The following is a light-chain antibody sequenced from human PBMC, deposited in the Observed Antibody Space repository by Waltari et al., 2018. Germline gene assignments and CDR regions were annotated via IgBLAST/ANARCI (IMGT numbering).Light chain of an antibody. CDR1: DVAYFNL. CDR2: EGN. V-gene: IGLV2-23*01. CDR3: CSYAGGTSWV. J-gene: IGLJ3*02. Sequence: ALTQPASVPGSYGQPLTISCGDVAYFNLVSWYQQQPGKAPKVIIYEGNKRPSGLSDRFSGSKSGNTASLTISGLQADDQADYYCCSYAGGTSWVFGGGTKLTVL.